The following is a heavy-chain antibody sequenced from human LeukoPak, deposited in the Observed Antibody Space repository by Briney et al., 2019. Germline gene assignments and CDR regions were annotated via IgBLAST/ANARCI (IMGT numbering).Heavy chain of an antibody. J-gene: IGHJ6*02. CDR3: ARGPGGYYYYGMDV. CDR2: INSDGSST. D-gene: IGHD3-16*01. CDR1: GFTFSRYW. V-gene: IGHV3-74*01. Sequence: PEGSLRLSCAASGFTFSRYWMHWVRQAPGKGLVWVSRINSDGSSTSYADSVKGRFTISRDNAKNTLYLQMNSLRAEDTAVYYCARGPGGYYYYGMDVWGQGTTVTVSS.